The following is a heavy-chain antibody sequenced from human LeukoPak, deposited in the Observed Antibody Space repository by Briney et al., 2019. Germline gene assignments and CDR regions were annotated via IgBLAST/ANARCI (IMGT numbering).Heavy chain of an antibody. Sequence: GGSLRLSCAASGFTFSTYAMSWVRQAPGKGLEWVSGINGGGGSAYSADSVKGRFTISRDNSKNTLYLQMNSLRAEDTAVYYCAKQSTGWFGYFDLWGRGSLVSVSS. CDR3: AKQSTGWFGYFDL. CDR2: INGGGGSA. D-gene: IGHD6-19*01. V-gene: IGHV3-23*01. CDR1: GFTFSTYA. J-gene: IGHJ2*01.